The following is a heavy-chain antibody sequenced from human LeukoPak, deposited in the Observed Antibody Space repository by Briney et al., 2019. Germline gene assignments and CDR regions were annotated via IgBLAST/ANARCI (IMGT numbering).Heavy chain of an antibody. CDR3: ARDRGVVTAINDAFDI. D-gene: IGHD2-21*02. CDR1: GFTFSDYY. V-gene: IGHV3-11*01. Sequence: KPGGSLRLSCAASGFTFSDYYMSWIRQAPGKGLEWVSYISSSGSTIYYADSVKGRFTISRDNAKNSLYLQMNSLGAEDTAVYYCARDRGVVTAINDAFDIWGQGTMVTVSS. CDR2: ISSSGSTI. J-gene: IGHJ3*02.